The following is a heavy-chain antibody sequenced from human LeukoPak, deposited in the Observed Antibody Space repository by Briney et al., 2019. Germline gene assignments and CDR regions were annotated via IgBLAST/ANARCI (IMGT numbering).Heavy chain of an antibody. Sequence: ASVKVSCKASGYTFTGYYMHWVRRAPGQGLEWMGWINPNSGGTNYAQKFQGRVTMTRDTSISTAYMELSRLRSDDTAVYYCARTSPGGGSSSDVDVWGKGTTVTVSS. V-gene: IGHV1-2*02. CDR1: GYTFTGYY. CDR2: INPNSGGT. D-gene: IGHD6-6*01. J-gene: IGHJ6*04. CDR3: ARTSPGGGSSSDVDV.